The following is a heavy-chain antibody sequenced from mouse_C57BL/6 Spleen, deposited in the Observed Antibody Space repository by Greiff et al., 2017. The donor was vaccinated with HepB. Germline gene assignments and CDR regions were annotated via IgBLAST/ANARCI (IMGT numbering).Heavy chain of an antibody. V-gene: IGHV5-4*01. CDR2: ISDGGSYT. Sequence: EVQLVESGGGLVKPGSSLKLSCAASGFTFRSYARSWVRQTPEKRLEWVATISDGGSYTYYPDNVKGRFTISRDNAKNNLYLQMSHLKSEDTAMYYCARDGYFDVWGTGTTVTVSS. CDR3: ARDGYFDV. J-gene: IGHJ1*03. CDR1: GFTFRSYA.